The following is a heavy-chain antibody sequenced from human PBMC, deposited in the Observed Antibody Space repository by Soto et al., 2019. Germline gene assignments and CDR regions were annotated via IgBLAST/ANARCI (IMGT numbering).Heavy chain of an antibody. J-gene: IGHJ5*02. CDR2: IYWDDTK. CDR3: AHAYGGRSLS. V-gene: IGHV2-5*02. CDR1: GFSLTTDRVG. D-gene: IGHD1-26*01. Sequence: QITLKESGPTLVKPTQTLTLTCTFSGFSLTTDRVGVGWIRQPPGEALEWLAVIYWDDTKTYRPSLESRLTITKDTSKNQVALTMTNMDSVDTATYYCAHAYGGRSLSWGQGTLVTCSS.